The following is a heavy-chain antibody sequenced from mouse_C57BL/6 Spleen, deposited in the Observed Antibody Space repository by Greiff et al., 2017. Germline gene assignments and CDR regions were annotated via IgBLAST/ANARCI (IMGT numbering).Heavy chain of an antibody. CDR1: GFTFSDYY. V-gene: IGHV5-16*01. Sequence: EVKLMESEGGLVQPGSSMKLSCTASGFTFSDYYMAWVRQVPEKGLEWVANINYDGSSTYYLDSLKSRFIISRDNAKNILYLQMSSLKSEDTATYYCARGYGSPYAMDYWGQGTSVTVSS. CDR2: INYDGSST. D-gene: IGHD1-1*01. J-gene: IGHJ4*01. CDR3: ARGYGSPYAMDY.